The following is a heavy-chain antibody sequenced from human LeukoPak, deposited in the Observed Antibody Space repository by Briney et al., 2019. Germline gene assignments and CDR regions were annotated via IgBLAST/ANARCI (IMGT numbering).Heavy chain of an antibody. CDR1: GGSISNSY. CDR2: IYYSGST. Sequence: SETLSLTCTVSGGSISNSYWSWIRQPPGKGLEWIGSIYYSGSTNYNPSLKSRVTISVDTSRNQFSLKLSSVTAADTAVYYCARGSVYTSRWHPYWGQGTLVTVSS. CDR3: ARGSVYTSRWHPY. D-gene: IGHD6-13*01. V-gene: IGHV4-59*01. J-gene: IGHJ1*01.